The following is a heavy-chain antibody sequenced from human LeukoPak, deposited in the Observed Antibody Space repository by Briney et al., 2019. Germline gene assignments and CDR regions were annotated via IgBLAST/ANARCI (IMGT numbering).Heavy chain of an antibody. J-gene: IGHJ4*02. V-gene: IGHV3-23*01. CDR3: AKATSVTTLFDY. CDR1: GFIFSSYG. D-gene: IGHD4-17*01. Sequence: GGSLRLSCAASGFIFSSYGMTWVRQAPGKGLEWVSGISGSGSGGSTYYADSVKGRFTISRDNSKNTLYLQMHTLRVEDTAVYHCAKATSVTTLFDYWGQGTLVTVSS. CDR2: ISGSGSGGST.